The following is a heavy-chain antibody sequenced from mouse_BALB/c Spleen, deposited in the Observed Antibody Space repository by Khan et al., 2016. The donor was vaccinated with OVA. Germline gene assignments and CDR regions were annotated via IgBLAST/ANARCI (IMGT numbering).Heavy chain of an antibody. CDR1: GFSLSRYS. CDR3: ARNRDGGSYWYFDV. J-gene: IGHJ1*01. V-gene: IGHV2-6-4*01. CDR2: IWVGGST. Sequence: QVTLKESGPGLVAPSQSLSITCTVSGFSLSRYSVHWVRQPPGKGLEWLGMIWVGGSTDYNSALKSRLSISKDNSKSQVFLKMNSLQTDDTAMYYCARNRDGGSYWYFDVWGAGTTVTVSS. D-gene: IGHD3-3*01.